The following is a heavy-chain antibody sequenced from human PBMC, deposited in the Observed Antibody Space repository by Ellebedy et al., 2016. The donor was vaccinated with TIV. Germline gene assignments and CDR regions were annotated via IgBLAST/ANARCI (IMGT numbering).Heavy chain of an antibody. Sequence: GESLKISCAASGFTFSSYAMHWVRQAPGKGLEWVAVISYDGSNKYYADSVKGRFTISRDNSKNTLYLQMNSLRAEGTAVYYCATTPSDSSAWFDYWGQGTLVTVSS. D-gene: IGHD6-19*01. CDR2: ISYDGSNK. CDR1: GFTFSSYA. CDR3: ATTPSDSSAWFDY. V-gene: IGHV3-30*04. J-gene: IGHJ5*01.